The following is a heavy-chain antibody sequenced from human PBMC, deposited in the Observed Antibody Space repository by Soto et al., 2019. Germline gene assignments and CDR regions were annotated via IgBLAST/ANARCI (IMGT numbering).Heavy chain of an antibody. D-gene: IGHD3-22*01. CDR1: GYTFTIYA. V-gene: IGHV1-3*01. CDR2: INAGNGNT. J-gene: IGHJ5*02. CDR3: ARELPSINYYDSSGYGWFDP. Sequence: VASVKVSCKASGYTFTIYAIHWVRQAPGQRLEWMGWINAGNGNTKYSQKFQGRVTITRDTSASTAHMELSSLRSEDTAVYYCARELPSINYYDSSGYGWFDPWGQRTLVTVSS.